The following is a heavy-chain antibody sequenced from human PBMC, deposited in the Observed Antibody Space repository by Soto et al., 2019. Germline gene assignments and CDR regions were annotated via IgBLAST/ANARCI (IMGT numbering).Heavy chain of an antibody. D-gene: IGHD5-12*01. V-gene: IGHV3-30*18. Sequence: GGSLRLSCAASGFIFGSYGMHWVRQVPGKGLEWVAVISYDGSKKYYADSVKGRFTISRDNSKNTLYLQMNSLRAEDTAVYYCAKDVYSGYDQEYYFDYWGQGTLVTVSS. CDR2: ISYDGSKK. CDR3: AKDVYSGYDQEYYFDY. CDR1: GFIFGSYG. J-gene: IGHJ4*02.